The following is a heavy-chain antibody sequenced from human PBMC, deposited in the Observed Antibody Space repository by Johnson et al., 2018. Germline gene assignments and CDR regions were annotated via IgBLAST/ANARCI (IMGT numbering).Heavy chain of an antibody. CDR2: ISSSGSYI. V-gene: IGHV3-21*01. CDR3: ASLLGGSYTYYYGMDV. J-gene: IGHJ6*02. Sequence: VQLVESGGGLVKPGGSLRLSCAASGFTFSSYSMNWVRPAPGKGLEWVSSISSSGSYIYYADSVKGRFTISRDNAKNSLYLQMNSLRAEDTAVYYCASLLGGSYTYYYGMDVWGQGTTVTVSS. D-gene: IGHD1-26*01. CDR1: GFTFSSYS.